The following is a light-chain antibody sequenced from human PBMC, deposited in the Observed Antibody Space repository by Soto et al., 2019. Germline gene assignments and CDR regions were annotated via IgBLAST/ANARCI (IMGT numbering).Light chain of an antibody. CDR3: SSYAHSSIYV. CDR2: EVV. CDR1: KSDIGVYDF. Sequence: QSALTQPPSASGSPGQSVTISCTGTKSDIGVYDFVSWYQHHPGKAPRLIIYEVVQRPSGVPDRFSGSKSGNTASLTVSGLQAADEADYYCSSYAHSSIYVFGTGTKVTVL. J-gene: IGLJ1*01. V-gene: IGLV2-8*01.